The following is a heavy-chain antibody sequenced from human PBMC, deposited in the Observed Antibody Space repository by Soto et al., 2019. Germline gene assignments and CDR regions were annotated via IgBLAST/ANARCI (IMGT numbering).Heavy chain of an antibody. CDR1: GGTFSSYA. CDR3: ARPTSLWFGLYSYYGMDV. D-gene: IGHD3-10*01. V-gene: IGHV1-69*13. J-gene: IGHJ6*02. CDR2: IIPIFGTA. Sequence: SVKVSCKASGGTFSSYAISWVRQAPGQGLEWMGGIIPIFGTANYAQKFQGRVTITADESTSTAYMELSSLRSEDTAVYYCARPTSLWFGLYSYYGMDVCGQGPTVTVSS.